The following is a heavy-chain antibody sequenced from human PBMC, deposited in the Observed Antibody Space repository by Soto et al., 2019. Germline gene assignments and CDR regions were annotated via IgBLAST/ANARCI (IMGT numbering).Heavy chain of an antibody. CDR1: GFTFSSYA. V-gene: IGHV3-23*01. CDR3: AKGFRGGRPAAMLNWFDP. Sequence: EVQLLESGGGLVQPGGSLRLSCAASGFTFSSYAMSWVRQAPGKGLEWFSAISGSGGSTYYADSVKGRFTISRDNSKNTLYLQMNSLRAEDTAVYYCAKGFRGGRPAAMLNWFDPWGQGTLVTVSS. CDR2: ISGSGGST. J-gene: IGHJ5*02. D-gene: IGHD2-2*01.